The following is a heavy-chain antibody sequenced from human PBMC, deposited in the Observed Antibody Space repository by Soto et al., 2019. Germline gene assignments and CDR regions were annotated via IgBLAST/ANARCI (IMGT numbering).Heavy chain of an antibody. CDR1: GGSISSGNYY. Sequence: QVQLQESGPGLVKPSQTLSLTCTVSGGSISSGNYYWSWILQPPGKGLEWIGFISYSGSTNYNASLMSRVIISVETSKNQFSLNLSFATAAETAVYYCATMGTSVIGLYFFDYWGQGTLVTVSS. CDR2: ISYSGST. CDR3: ATMGTSVIGLYFFDY. J-gene: IGHJ4*02. V-gene: IGHV4-30-4*01. D-gene: IGHD4-17*01.